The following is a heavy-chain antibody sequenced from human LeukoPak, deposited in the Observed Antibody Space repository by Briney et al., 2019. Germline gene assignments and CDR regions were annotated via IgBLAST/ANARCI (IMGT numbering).Heavy chain of an antibody. Sequence: SETLSLTCTVSGGSISSSSYYWGWIRQPPGKGLEWIGSIYYSGSTYYNPSLKSRVTISVDTSKNQFSLKLSSVTAADTAVYYCARDVRGERDSITIPPCFDYWGQGTLVTVSS. D-gene: IGHD3-10*01. J-gene: IGHJ4*02. V-gene: IGHV4-39*07. CDR3: ARDVRGERDSITIPPCFDY. CDR1: GGSISSSSYY. CDR2: IYYSGST.